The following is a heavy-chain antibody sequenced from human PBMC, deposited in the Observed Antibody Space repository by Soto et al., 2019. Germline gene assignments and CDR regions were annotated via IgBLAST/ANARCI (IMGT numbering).Heavy chain of an antibody. CDR1: GFTFISYV. Sequence: GGSLRLSCAASGFTFISYVINWVRQAPEKGLEWVSAINGGGTAYYTNSVKGRFTISRDNSKNTVYLEMNSLTAEDTAIYYCARDQIGYARFDYWGQGAQVTVSS. D-gene: IGHD2-2*01. CDR3: ARDQIGYARFDY. V-gene: IGHV3-23*01. J-gene: IGHJ4*02. CDR2: INGGGTA.